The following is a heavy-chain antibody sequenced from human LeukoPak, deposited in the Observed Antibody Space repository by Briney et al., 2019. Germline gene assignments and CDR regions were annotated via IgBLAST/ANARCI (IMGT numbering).Heavy chain of an antibody. Sequence: GGSLRLSCAASGFTFNSYAMYWVRQAPGKGLEWVSAISGSGGSTYYADSVKGRFTISRDNSKNTLYLQMNSLRAEDTAVYYCAKGTAPTVKYGMDVWGQGTTVTVSS. CDR3: AKGTAPTVKYGMDV. V-gene: IGHV3-23*01. CDR1: GFTFNSYA. D-gene: IGHD4-17*01. CDR2: ISGSGGST. J-gene: IGHJ6*02.